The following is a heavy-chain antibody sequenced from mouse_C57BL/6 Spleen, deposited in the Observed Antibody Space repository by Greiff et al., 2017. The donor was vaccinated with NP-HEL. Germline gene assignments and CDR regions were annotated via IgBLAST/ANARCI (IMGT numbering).Heavy chain of an antibody. CDR3: ASWTFLRAFAY. CDR1: GYTFTSSW. CDR2: IYPGSGST. V-gene: IGHV1-55*01. Sequence: QVQLQQPGAELVKPGASVKMSCKASGYTFTSSWITWVKQRPGQGLEWIGDIYPGSGSTNYNEKFKSKATLTVETASSTAYMHLSSQTSEDSAVYCCASWTFLRAFAYWGQGTLVTVSA. J-gene: IGHJ3*01. D-gene: IGHD1-1*01.